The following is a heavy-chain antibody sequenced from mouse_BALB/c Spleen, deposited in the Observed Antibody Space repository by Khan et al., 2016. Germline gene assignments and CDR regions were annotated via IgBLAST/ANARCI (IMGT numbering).Heavy chain of an antibody. CDR2: INTVTGEP. V-gene: IGHV9-2-1*01. Sequence: QIQLVQSGPEMKQPGETVKISCKSSGYTFIDYSIHWVKQAPGKGLKWMGWINTVTGEPTYADDFKGRFAFSLETSARTAFLQINNLKNEDTATYFCARDGTYDYYIMDYWGHGTSVTVSS. J-gene: IGHJ4*01. CDR3: ARDGTYDYYIMDY. CDR1: GYTFIDYS. D-gene: IGHD2-1*01.